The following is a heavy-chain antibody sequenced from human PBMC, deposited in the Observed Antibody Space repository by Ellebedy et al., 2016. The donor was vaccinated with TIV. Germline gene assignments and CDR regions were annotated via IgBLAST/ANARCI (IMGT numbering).Heavy chain of an antibody. CDR1: GFTVSSDY. CDR3: ARVPSSGGD. CDR2: IYSGDKT. V-gene: IGHV3-53*01. J-gene: IGHJ4*02. Sequence: PGGSLRLSCAVSGFTVSSDYMSWVRQAPGKGPEWVSVIYSGDKTFNADSVKGRFTISRDISKNTLYLQMNSLRVDDTAIYYCARVPSSGGDWGQGTLVTVSS. D-gene: IGHD3-10*01.